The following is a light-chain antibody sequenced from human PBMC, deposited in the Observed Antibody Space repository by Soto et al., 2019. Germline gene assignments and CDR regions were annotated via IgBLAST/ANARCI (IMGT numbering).Light chain of an antibody. CDR1: QTLKNY. CDR2: AAS. CDR3: QQSYSSPPT. J-gene: IGKJ1*01. V-gene: IGKV1-39*01. Sequence: DIQLTQSPSSLSASVGDTVTITCRAGQTLKNYLNWYQLKPGKVPKLLIYAASALQSGVPARFVGGTSGTDFTLTISSLQPEDFATYYCQQSYSSPPTFGQGTKVDIK.